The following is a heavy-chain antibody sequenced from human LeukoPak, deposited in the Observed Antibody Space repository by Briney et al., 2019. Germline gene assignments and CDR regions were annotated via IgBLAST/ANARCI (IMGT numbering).Heavy chain of an antibody. CDR3: ARGSPGGPPDAFDI. D-gene: IGHD3-16*01. J-gene: IGHJ3*02. CDR2: IYYSGST. V-gene: IGHV4-39*07. CDR1: GGSISSSSYY. Sequence: SETLSLTCTVSGGSISSSSYYWGWIRQPPGKGLEWIGSIYYSGSTYYNPSLKSRVTISVDTSKNQFSLKLSSVTAADTAVYYCARGSPGGPPDAFDIWGQGTMVTVSS.